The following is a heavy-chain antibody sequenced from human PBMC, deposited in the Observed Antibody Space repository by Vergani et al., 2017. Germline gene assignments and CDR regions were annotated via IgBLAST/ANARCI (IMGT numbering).Heavy chain of an antibody. J-gene: IGHJ4*02. CDR2: ISWNSGSI. V-gene: IGHV3-9*01. CDR1: GFTFSSYA. CDR3: AKDRRGLITGTTYDY. D-gene: IGHD1-7*01. Sequence: EVQLLESGGGLVQPGGSLRLSCAASGFTFSSYAMHWVRQAPGKGLEWVSGISWNSGSIGYADSVKGRFTISRDNAKNSLYLQMNSLRAEDTALYYCAKDRRGLITGTTYDYWGQGTLVTVSS.